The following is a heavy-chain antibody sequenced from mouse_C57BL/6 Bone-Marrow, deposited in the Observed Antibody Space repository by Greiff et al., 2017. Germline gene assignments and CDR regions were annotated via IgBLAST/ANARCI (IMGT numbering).Heavy chain of an antibody. V-gene: IGHV7-1*01. D-gene: IGHD2-3*01. J-gene: IGHJ3*01. CDR1: GFTFSDFY. Sequence: EVQLMESGGGLVQSGRSLRLSCATSGFTFSDFYMEWVRQAPGKGLEWIAASRNKANDYTTEYSASVKGRFIVSRDTSQSILYLQMNALRAEDTAIYYCARDDGYYAWFAYWGQGTLVTVSA. CDR3: ARDDGYYAWFAY. CDR2: SRNKANDYTT.